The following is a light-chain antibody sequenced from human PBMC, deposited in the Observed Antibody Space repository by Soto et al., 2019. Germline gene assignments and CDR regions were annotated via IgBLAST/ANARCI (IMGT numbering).Light chain of an antibody. V-gene: IGLV2-23*02. CDR1: SSDVGSYNL. Sequence: QSVLTQPASVSGSPGQSITISCTGTSSDVGSYNLVSWYQQHPGKAPKLMIYEVSKRPSGVSNRFSGSKSGNTASLTISGLRAEDEADYYCCSYAGSSTLRVFGTGTKVTVL. J-gene: IGLJ1*01. CDR3: CSYAGSSTLRV. CDR2: EVS.